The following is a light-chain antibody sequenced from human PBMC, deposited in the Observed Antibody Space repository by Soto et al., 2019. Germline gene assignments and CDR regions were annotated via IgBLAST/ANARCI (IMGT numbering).Light chain of an antibody. CDR2: GAS. Sequence: ELVLTQSPGTLSLSPGERATLSCRASQSVSSSYLAWYQQRPGQAPRLLIYGASTTATGIPDRFSGSASGADFTLTISRLEPEDFAMYYCQQYGNSPPRYTFGQGTKLEIK. CDR1: QSVSSSY. J-gene: IGKJ2*01. V-gene: IGKV3-20*01. CDR3: QQYGNSPPRYT.